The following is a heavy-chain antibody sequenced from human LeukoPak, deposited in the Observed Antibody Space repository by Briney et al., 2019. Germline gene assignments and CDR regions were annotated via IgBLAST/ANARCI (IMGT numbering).Heavy chain of an antibody. CDR1: GYTFTSYY. CDR3: ARGRSEREYYFDY. J-gene: IGHJ4*02. V-gene: IGHV1-69*13. Sequence: ASVKVSCKASGYTFTSYYMHWVRQAPGQGLEWMGGIIPIFGTANHAQKFQGRVTITADESTSTAYMELSSLRSEDTAVYYCARGRSEREYYFDYWGQGTLVTVSS. CDR2: IIPIFGTA. D-gene: IGHD3-10*01.